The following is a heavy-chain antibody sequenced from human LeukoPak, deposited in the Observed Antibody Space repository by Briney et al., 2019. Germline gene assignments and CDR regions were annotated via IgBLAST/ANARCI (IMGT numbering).Heavy chain of an antibody. D-gene: IGHD2-15*01. J-gene: IGHJ3*02. Sequence: GGSLRLSCAASGFTFSSYWMSWVRQAPGKGLEWVANIKQDGSEKYYVDSVKDRFTISRDNAKNSLYLQMNSLRAEDTAVYYCARVSFSVSGIRGSFDAFDIWGQGTMVTVSS. CDR1: GFTFSSYW. CDR3: ARVSFSVSGIRGSFDAFDI. CDR2: IKQDGSEK. V-gene: IGHV3-7*01.